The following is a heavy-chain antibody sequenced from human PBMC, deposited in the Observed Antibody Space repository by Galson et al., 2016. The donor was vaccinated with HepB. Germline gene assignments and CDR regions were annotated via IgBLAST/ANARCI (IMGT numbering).Heavy chain of an antibody. Sequence: SLRLSCAASGFTFSSYSMNWVRQAPGKGLEWASSISRSSSYIYYADSVTGRFTLARDNSKNPLYLEMNSLRPEDTAVYYCAKVFREYSNGYSGWYFDLWGRGTLVTVSS. V-gene: IGHV3-21*01. J-gene: IGHJ2*01. CDR1: GFTFSSYS. D-gene: IGHD5-18*01. CDR3: AKVFREYSNGYSGWYFDL. CDR2: ISRSSSYI.